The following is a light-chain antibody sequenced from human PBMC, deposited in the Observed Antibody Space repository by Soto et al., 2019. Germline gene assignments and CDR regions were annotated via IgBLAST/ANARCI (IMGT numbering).Light chain of an antibody. CDR3: QQYGTSEII. V-gene: IGKV3-20*01. CDR1: QSLTNSF. CDR2: DTS. Sequence: VVLTRSPGTLSLSPGERATLSCRASQSLTNSFIAWYQQRPGQAPRLLIYDTSSRASGIPDRFSGSGSGTDFTLTISRLETEDFAVFYCQQYGTSEIIFGQGTRLEIK. J-gene: IGKJ5*01.